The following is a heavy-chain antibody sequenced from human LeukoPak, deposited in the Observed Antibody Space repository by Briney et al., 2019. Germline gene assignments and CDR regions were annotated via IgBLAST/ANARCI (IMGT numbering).Heavy chain of an antibody. D-gene: IGHD2-15*01. V-gene: IGHV3-23*01. J-gene: IGHJ4*02. CDR1: GFTLSSCA. Sequence: PGGSLRLSCTASGFTLSSCAMSWVRQAPGKGLECVSTISGSGVTTRYADSVRGRFTISRDSSKNTLYLQMNSLRAEDTAIYYCARETSSVHSNAGPPFDYWGQGTLVTVSS. CDR2: ISGSGVTT. CDR3: ARETSSVHSNAGPPFDY.